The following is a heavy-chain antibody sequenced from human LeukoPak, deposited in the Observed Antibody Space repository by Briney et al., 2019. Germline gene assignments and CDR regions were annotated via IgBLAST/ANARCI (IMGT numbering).Heavy chain of an antibody. CDR3: ARVAINDYGDYFDY. J-gene: IGHJ4*02. D-gene: IGHD4-17*01. Sequence: GGSLRLSCAASGFTFSNYAMRWVRQAPGKGLEWVSYISSSDSTIYYADSVKGRFTISRDNAKNSLYLQMNSLRAEDTAVYYCARVAINDYGDYFDYWGQGTLVTVSS. V-gene: IGHV3-48*03. CDR1: GFTFSNYA. CDR2: ISSSDSTI.